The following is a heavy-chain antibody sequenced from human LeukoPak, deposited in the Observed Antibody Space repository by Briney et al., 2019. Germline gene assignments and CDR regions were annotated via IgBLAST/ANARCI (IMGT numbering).Heavy chain of an antibody. CDR2: ISSSSSYI. D-gene: IGHD2-15*01. Sequence: GGSLRLSCAASGFTFSSYSMNWVRQAPGKGLEWVSSISSSSSYIYYADSVKGRFTTSRDNAKNSLYLQMNSLRAEDTAVYYCARDGYCSGGSCHTLDYWGQGTLVTVSS. V-gene: IGHV3-21*01. J-gene: IGHJ4*02. CDR3: ARDGYCSGGSCHTLDY. CDR1: GFTFSSYS.